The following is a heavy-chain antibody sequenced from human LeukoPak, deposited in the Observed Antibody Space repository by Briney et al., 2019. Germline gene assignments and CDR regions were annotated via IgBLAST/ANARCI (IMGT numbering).Heavy chain of an antibody. J-gene: IGHJ4*02. CDR1: GGSISSSNW. CDR2: IYHSGST. Sequence: SETLSLTCAVSGGSISSSNWWTWVRPPPGKGLEWIGEIYHSGSTNYNPSLKSRVTISVDKSKNQFSLKLSSVTAADTAVYYCARSNCSGGSCYSPFDYWGQGTLVTVSS. V-gene: IGHV4-4*02. D-gene: IGHD2-15*01. CDR3: ARSNCSGGSCYSPFDY.